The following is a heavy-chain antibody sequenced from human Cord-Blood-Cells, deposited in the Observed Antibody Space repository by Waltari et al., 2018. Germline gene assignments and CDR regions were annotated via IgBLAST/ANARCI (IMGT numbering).Heavy chain of an antibody. D-gene: IGHD1-7*01. V-gene: IGHV4-4*07. CDR1: GGSISSYY. J-gene: IGHJ4*02. CDR2: IYTSGST. Sequence: QVQLQESGPGLVKPSETLSLTCTVSGGSISSYYWCWIRQPAGKGLGWIGRIYTSGSTNYNPSLKSRVTMSVDTSKNQFSLKLSSVTAADTAVYYCARGGTTSGDYWGQGTLVTVSS. CDR3: ARGGTTSGDY.